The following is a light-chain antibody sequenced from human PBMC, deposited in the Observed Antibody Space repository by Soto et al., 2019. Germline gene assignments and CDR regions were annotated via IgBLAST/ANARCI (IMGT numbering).Light chain of an antibody. V-gene: IGKV1-5*03. CDR3: QKYNSYSTCGPAT. CDR1: QSISTW. CDR2: SAS. J-gene: IGKJ1*01. Sequence: DIQMTQSPSTLSASVGDRVTITCRASQSISTWLAWYQQKPGKAPKLLIYSASDLKSGVPSRFSGSGFGTEFTLTITSLRRDDFSTYYCQKYNSYSTCGPATFGQGTRVEIK.